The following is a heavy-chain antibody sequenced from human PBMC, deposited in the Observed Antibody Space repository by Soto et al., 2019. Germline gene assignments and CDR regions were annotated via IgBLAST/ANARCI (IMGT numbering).Heavy chain of an antibody. CDR1: GYSFTTSY. Sequence: ASVKVSWKASGYSFTTSYMHWGRQAPGQGLEWMGIINANGGTTNYAQKFQGRVTMTRDTSTSTVYMELSSLRSDDTAVYFCARGLYGDEIDPWGQGTLVTVSS. J-gene: IGHJ5*02. CDR3: ARGLYGDEIDP. D-gene: IGHD4-17*01. CDR2: INANGGTT. V-gene: IGHV1-46*03.